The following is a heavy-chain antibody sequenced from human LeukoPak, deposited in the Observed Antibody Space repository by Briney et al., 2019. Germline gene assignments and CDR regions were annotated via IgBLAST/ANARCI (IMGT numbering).Heavy chain of an antibody. CDR1: GGSFSSYY. V-gene: IGHV4-59*08. CDR2: INYSGSA. D-gene: IGHD4-17*01. Sequence: SETLSLTCTVSGGSFSSYYFSWIRQSPGKGLEWIAYINYSGSASYNPSLKSRVTMSVDTSKQFSLSLSSVTAADTAVSYCARHNYDDYVFDIWGQGTKVTVSS. CDR3: ARHNYDDYVFDI. J-gene: IGHJ3*02.